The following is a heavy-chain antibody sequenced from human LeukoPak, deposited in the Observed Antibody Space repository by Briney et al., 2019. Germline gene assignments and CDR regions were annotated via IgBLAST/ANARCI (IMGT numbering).Heavy chain of an antibody. Sequence: GGSLRLSCAASGFTFSSYAMSWVRQAAGKGLEWVAAISGSGGSTYYADSVKGRFTISRDNSKNTLYLQMNSLRAEDTAVYYCAKDLVVPAPVTPMAESLGGQGTLVTVSS. J-gene: IGHJ4*02. D-gene: IGHD2-2*01. CDR2: ISGSGGST. CDR3: AKDLVVPAPVTPMAESL. CDR1: GFTFSSYA. V-gene: IGHV3-23*01.